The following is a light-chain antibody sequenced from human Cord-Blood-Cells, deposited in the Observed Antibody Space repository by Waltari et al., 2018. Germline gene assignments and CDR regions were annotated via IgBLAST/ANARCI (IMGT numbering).Light chain of an antibody. CDR1: PSVLYSSNNKNY. Sequence: DIVMTQSPDSLAVSLGERATINCKSSPSVLYSSNNKNYLAWYQEKPGQPPKLLIYWASTRASGVPDRFSGSGSGTDFTLTISSLQAEDVAVYYCQQYYSTPQTFGQGTKVEIK. CDR3: QQYYSTPQT. V-gene: IGKV4-1*01. CDR2: WAS. J-gene: IGKJ1*01.